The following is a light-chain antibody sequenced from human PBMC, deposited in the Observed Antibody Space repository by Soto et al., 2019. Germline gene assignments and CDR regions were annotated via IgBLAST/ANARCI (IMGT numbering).Light chain of an antibody. Sequence: DIVMTQSTDSLAVSLGERATINCKSSQSVLYSSNNKNYLAWYQQKPGQPPKLLIYWASTRESGVPDRFSGSGSGTDFTLTISSLQAEDVAVYYCQQYYSTPPTFGQGTKV. CDR3: QQYYSTPPT. V-gene: IGKV4-1*01. J-gene: IGKJ1*01. CDR1: QSVLYSSNNKNY. CDR2: WAS.